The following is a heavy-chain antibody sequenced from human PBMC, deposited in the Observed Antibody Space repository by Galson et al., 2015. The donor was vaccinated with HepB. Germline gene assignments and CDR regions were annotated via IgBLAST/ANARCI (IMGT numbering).Heavy chain of an antibody. CDR1: GFTLSSYA. Sequence: SLRLSCAASGFTLSSYATSWVRQAPGKGLEWVSAISGSGGSTYYADSVKCRFTISRDNFKNTLYLQMNSLRAEDTALYYCARSLDCSSTSCSTIYYYYGMDVWGQGTTVPVSS. D-gene: IGHD2-2*02. CDR3: ARSLDCSSTSCSTIYYYYGMDV. J-gene: IGHJ6*02. CDR2: ISGSGGST. V-gene: IGHV3-23*01.